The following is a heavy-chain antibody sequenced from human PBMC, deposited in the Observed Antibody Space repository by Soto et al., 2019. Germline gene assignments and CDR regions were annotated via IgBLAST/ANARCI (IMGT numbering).Heavy chain of an antibody. Sequence: PSETLSLTCAVSGYSISSGYYWGWIRQPPGKGLEWIGSIHHSGSTYYNPSLKSRVTISVDTSKNQFSLKLSSVTAADTAVYYCARDGGKRYCSSTSCLYGMDVWGQGTTVTVSS. V-gene: IGHV4-38-2*02. CDR1: GYSISSGYY. CDR3: ARDGGKRYCSSTSCLYGMDV. J-gene: IGHJ6*02. D-gene: IGHD2-2*01. CDR2: IHHSGST.